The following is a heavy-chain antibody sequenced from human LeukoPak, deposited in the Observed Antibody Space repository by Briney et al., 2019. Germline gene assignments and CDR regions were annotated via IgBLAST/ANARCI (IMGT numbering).Heavy chain of an antibody. CDR3: VREQTIMAAAGLDY. CDR2: IPKDGTIK. V-gene: IGHV3-30*01. J-gene: IGHJ4*02. D-gene: IGHD6-13*01. CDR1: GFTFSSHA. Sequence: GGSLRLSCAASGFTFSSHAMHWVRQAPGKGLEWVGIIPKDGTIKYYADSMKGRLTMSRDNSRNTLYLQMNSLRAEDTSIYYCVREQTIMAAAGLDYWGQGTLVTVSS.